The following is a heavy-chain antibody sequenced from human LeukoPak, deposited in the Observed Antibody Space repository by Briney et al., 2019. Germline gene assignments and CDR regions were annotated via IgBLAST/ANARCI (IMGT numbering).Heavy chain of an antibody. CDR2: IYYSGST. CDR1: GGSISSSSYY. J-gene: IGHJ6*03. Sequence: SETLSLTCTVSGGSISSSSYYWGWIRQPPGKGLEWIGSIYYSGSTNYNPSLKSRVTISVDTSKNQFSLKLSSVTAADTAVYYCARAAPEVVRGGYYYYYYMDVWGKGTTVTVSS. V-gene: IGHV4-39*07. CDR3: ARAAPEVVRGGYYYYYYMDV. D-gene: IGHD4-23*01.